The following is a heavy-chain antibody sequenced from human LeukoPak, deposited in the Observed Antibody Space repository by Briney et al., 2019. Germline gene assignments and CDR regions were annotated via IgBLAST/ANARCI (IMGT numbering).Heavy chain of an antibody. Sequence: SETLSLTCTVSGGSISSSSYYWGWIRQPPGKGLEWIGSIYYSGSTYYNPSLKSRVTISVDMSKNQFSLKLSSVTATDTAVYYCARDGDSWAAAGTDDAFDIWGQGTMVTVSS. CDR3: ARDGDSWAAAGTDDAFDI. CDR1: GGSISSSSYY. D-gene: IGHD6-13*01. V-gene: IGHV4-39*02. J-gene: IGHJ3*02. CDR2: IYYSGST.